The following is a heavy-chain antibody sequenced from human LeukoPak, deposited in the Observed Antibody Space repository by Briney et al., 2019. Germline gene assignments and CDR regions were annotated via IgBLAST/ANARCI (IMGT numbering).Heavy chain of an antibody. CDR3: ARGPNSNWSGLDF. CDR1: GFSFSGHW. J-gene: IGHJ4*02. CDR2: ISPTGSTT. Sequence: GGSLRLSCTASGFSFSGHWMHWARQLPGKGLVWVSRISPTGSTTSYADSVKGRFTVSRDNAKNTLYLQVNNLRAVDTAVYYCARGPNSNWSGLDFWGQGTLFTVSS. D-gene: IGHD6-6*01. V-gene: IGHV3-74*01.